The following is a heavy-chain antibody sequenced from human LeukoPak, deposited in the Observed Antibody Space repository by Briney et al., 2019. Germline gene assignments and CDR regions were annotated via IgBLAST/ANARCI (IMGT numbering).Heavy chain of an antibody. CDR3: AKVPQGYGSSTVG. J-gene: IGHJ4*02. D-gene: IGHD6-13*01. V-gene: IGHV3-9*01. CDR2: ISWNSGSI. Sequence: AGGSLRLSCAASGFTFDDYAMHWVRQAPGKGLEWVSGISWNSGSIGYADSVKGRFTISRDNAKNSLYLQMNSLRAEDTALYYCAKVPQGYGSSTVGWGQGTLVTVSS. CDR1: GFTFDDYA.